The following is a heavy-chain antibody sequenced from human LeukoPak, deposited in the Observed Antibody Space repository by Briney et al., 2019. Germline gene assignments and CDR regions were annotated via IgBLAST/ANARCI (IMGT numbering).Heavy chain of an antibody. CDR2: INPSGGST. J-gene: IGHJ4*02. CDR1: GYTFTTYY. Sequence: ASVKVSCKASGYTFTTYYIHWVRQAPGQGLEGMGFINPSGGSTSYAQKFQGRVTMTRDTSTSTVYMELSSLRSEDTAVYFCARNVASGFDFWGQGTLVTVSS. D-gene: IGHD1-1*01. V-gene: IGHV1-46*01. CDR3: ARNVASGFDF.